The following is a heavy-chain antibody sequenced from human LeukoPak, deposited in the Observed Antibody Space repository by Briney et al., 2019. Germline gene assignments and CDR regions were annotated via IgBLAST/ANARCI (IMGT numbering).Heavy chain of an antibody. V-gene: IGHV4-34*01. CDR1: GGSFSGYY. J-gene: IGHJ3*02. CDR2: IYHNGST. D-gene: IGHD3-3*01. Sequence: SETLSLTCAVYGGSFSGYYWSWIRQPPAKGLEWMGEIYHNGSTTYTPPLKRRGTISVDASKNQFSLKLSSAAAADTAVDYCARMTTYYDFWSGLAAFDIWGQGTKVTVSS. CDR3: ARMTTYYDFWSGLAAFDI.